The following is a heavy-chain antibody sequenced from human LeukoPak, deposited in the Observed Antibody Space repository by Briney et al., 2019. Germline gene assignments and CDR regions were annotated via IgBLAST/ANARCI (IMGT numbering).Heavy chain of an antibody. CDR3: ARFDTAMVFTV. CDR1: GGSISSYY. CDR2: IYYSGST. J-gene: IGHJ4*02. D-gene: IGHD5-18*01. Sequence: SETLSLTCTVSGGSISSYYWSWIRQPPGKGLEWIGYIYYSGSTNYNPSLKSRVTISVDTSKNQFSLKLSPVTAADTAVYYCARFDTAMVFTVWGQGTLDTVSS. V-gene: IGHV4-59*01.